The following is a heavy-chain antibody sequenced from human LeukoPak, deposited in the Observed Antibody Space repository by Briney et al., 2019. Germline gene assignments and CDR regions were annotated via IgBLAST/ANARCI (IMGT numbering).Heavy chain of an antibody. CDR3: AKVAKYYYGSETYFFFDH. CDR1: DTSINTYY. CDR2: IYTTGTT. Sequence: SETLSLTCTVSDTSINTYYWSWIRQPAGKGLEWIGHIYTTGTTNYNPSLKSRVTMSIDTSKNQFSLNLRSVTAADTAVYYCAKVAKYYYGSETYFFFDHWGQGTLVTVSS. D-gene: IGHD3-10*01. J-gene: IGHJ4*02. V-gene: IGHV4-4*07.